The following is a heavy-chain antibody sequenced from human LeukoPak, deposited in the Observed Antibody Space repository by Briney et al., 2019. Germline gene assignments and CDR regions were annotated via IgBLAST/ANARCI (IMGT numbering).Heavy chain of an antibody. CDR1: GFTFSSYA. CDR3: ARDRANYDILTGPNWFDP. V-gene: IGHV3-23*01. J-gene: IGHJ5*02. Sequence: GGSLRLSCAASGFTFSSYAMSWVRQAPGKGLEWVSVISGNGGRTYYADSVKGRFTISRDNSKNTLYLQMNSLRAEDTAVCYCARDRANYDILTGPNWFDPWGQGTLVTVSS. D-gene: IGHD3-9*01. CDR2: ISGNGGRT.